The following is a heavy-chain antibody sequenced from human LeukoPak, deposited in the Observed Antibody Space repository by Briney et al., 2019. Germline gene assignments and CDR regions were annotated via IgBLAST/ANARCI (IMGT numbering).Heavy chain of an antibody. D-gene: IGHD1-26*01. CDR3: ARGRSYSFDY. V-gene: IGHV6-1*01. J-gene: IGHJ4*02. Sequence: SQTLSLTFAISGDSVSSNSVAWNWIRQSPSRGLEWLGGTYHRSKWYNDYALSVKSRISVSPDTPKNQISLQLNSVTPEDTAVYYCARGRSYSFDYWGQGTLVTVSS. CDR1: GDSVSSNSVA. CDR2: TYHRSKWYN.